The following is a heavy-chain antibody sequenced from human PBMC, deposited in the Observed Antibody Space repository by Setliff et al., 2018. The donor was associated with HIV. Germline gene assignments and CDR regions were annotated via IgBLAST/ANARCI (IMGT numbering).Heavy chain of an antibody. Sequence: PGGSLRLSCAASGFIFSDYYMSWIRQAPGKGLEWVAYISFSGNTIYYTDSVQGRFTISRDNAGNSLYLQMNSLRADDTAFYYCARVRNPTVHTMYFDSWGQGTLVTVSS. CDR2: ISFSGNTI. V-gene: IGHV3-11*04. D-gene: IGHD4-4*01. CDR1: GFIFSDYY. J-gene: IGHJ4*02. CDR3: ARVRNPTVHTMYFDS.